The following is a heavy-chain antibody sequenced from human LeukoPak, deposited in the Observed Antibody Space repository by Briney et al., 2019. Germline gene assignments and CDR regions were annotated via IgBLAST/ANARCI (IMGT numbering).Heavy chain of an antibody. CDR2: ISNDGSEK. D-gene: IGHD2-8*01. CDR3: ARSRIMVGITHYYGMDG. CDR1: GFTFSSYG. Sequence: PGGSLRLSCAASGFTFSSYGMHWVRQAPGKGLEWVAIISNDGSEKFHADSVKGRFTITRDTSQNTLYLQMNSLRAEGTAVYYCARSRIMVGITHYYGMDGWGQGTTVIVSS. V-gene: IGHV3-30*03. J-gene: IGHJ6*02.